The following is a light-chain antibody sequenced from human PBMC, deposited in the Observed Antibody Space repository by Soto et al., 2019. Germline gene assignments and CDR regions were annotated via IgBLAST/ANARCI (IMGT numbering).Light chain of an antibody. CDR2: EVS. J-gene: IGLJ2*01. CDR3: SSFAGNNNLV. V-gene: IGLV2-8*01. Sequence: QSALTQPPSASGSPGQSVTISCTGTSSDVGGYNYVSWYQQHPGKAPKLMISEVSKRPSGVPDRFSGSKSGNTASLTVSGLPAEDAADYYCSSFAGNNNLVFGGGTKLTVL. CDR1: SSDVGGYNY.